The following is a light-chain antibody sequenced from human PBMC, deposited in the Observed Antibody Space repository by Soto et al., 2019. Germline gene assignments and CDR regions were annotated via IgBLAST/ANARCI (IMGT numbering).Light chain of an antibody. CDR2: DVS. V-gene: IGLV2-14*02. Sequence: QSALTQPASVSGSPGQSITISCTGTSSDVGSYNLVSWYQQHPGKAPKLMIYDVSNRPSGVSNPFSGSKSGNTASLTISGLQPEDEADYYCSSYTTSNTRQIVFGTGTKVTVL. CDR3: SSYTTSNTRQIV. CDR1: SSDVGSYNL. J-gene: IGLJ1*01.